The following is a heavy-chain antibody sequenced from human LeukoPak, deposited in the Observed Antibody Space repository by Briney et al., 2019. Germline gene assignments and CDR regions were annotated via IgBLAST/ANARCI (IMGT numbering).Heavy chain of an antibody. D-gene: IGHD6-19*01. J-gene: IGHJ4*02. CDR3: ARSSRYSSGWYQFDY. V-gene: IGHV4-39*01. Sequence: SETLSLTCTVSGGSISSSSYYWGWIRQPPGKGLEWIGSIYYSGSTYYNPSLKSRVTISVDTSKNQFSLKLSSVTAADTAVYYCARSSRYSSGWYQFDYWGQGTLVTVSS. CDR1: GGSISSSSYY. CDR2: IYYSGST.